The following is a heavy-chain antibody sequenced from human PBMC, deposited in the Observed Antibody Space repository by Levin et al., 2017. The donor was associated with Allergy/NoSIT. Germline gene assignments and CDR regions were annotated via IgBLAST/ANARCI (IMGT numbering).Heavy chain of an antibody. CDR2: IIPIFGTA. CDR1: GGTFSSYA. J-gene: IGHJ5*02. D-gene: IGHD6-13*01. V-gene: IGHV1-69*13. Sequence: SVKVSCKASGGTFSSYAISWVRQAPGQGLEWMGGIIPIFGTANYAQKFQGRVTITADESTSTAYMELSSLRSEDTAVYYCARGLGPWGIAAAGVSFWFDPWGQGTLVTVSS. CDR3: ARGLGPWGIAAAGVSFWFDP.